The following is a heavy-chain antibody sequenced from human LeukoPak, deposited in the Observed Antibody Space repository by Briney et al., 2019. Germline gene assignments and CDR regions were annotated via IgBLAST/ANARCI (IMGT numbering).Heavy chain of an antibody. J-gene: IGHJ4*02. CDR2: INHSGST. CDR3: AMYSSSWYCDY. D-gene: IGHD6-13*01. Sequence: SETLSLTCAVYGGSFSGYYWSWIRQPPGKGLEWIWEINHSGSTNYNPSLKSRVTISVDKSKNQFSLKLSSVSAADTAVYYCAMYSSSWYCDYWGQGTLVTVSS. CDR1: GGSFSGYY. V-gene: IGHV4-34*01.